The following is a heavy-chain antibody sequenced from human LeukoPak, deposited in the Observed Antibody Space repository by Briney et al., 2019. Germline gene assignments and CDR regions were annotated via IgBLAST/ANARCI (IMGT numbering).Heavy chain of an antibody. V-gene: IGHV4-34*01. D-gene: IGHD3-22*01. CDR3: ARTNSIVVVTSSTYYFDY. CDR2: INHSGST. Sequence: SETLSLTCAVYGGSFSGYYWSWIRLPPGKGLEWIGEINHSGSTNYNPSLKSRVTISVDTSKNQFSLKLSSVTAADTAVYYCARTNSIVVVTSSTYYFDYWGQGTLVTVSS. J-gene: IGHJ4*02. CDR1: GGSFSGYY.